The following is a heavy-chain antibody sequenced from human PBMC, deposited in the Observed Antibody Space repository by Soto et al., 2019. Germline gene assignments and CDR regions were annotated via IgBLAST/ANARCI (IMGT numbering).Heavy chain of an antibody. J-gene: IGHJ4*02. CDR3: ARDREAGTRGYFAS. Sequence: EVQLVESGGDLVQPGRSLRLSCVVSGFTFDDYGMHWVRQSPGKGLEWVAGMNWNSDITVYADSVKGRLTVSRDNAKNSLYLQMNSLRVEDTALYFCARDREAGTRGYFASWGRGTRVIVTS. CDR1: GFTFDDYG. CDR2: MNWNSDIT. V-gene: IGHV3-9*01. D-gene: IGHD1-1*01.